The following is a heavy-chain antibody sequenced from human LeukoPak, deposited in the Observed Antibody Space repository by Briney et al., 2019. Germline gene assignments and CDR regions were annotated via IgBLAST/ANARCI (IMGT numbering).Heavy chain of an antibody. D-gene: IGHD3-9*01. CDR1: GFTFSSYG. J-gene: IGHJ6*02. Sequence: PGGSLRLSCAASGFTFSSYGMHWARQAPGKGLEWVAVIWYDGSNKYYADSVKGRFTISRDNSKNTLYLQMNSLRAEDTAVYYCARDHAYDILTGYYHYYYGMDVWGRGTTVTVSS. CDR2: IWYDGSNK. CDR3: ARDHAYDILTGYYHYYYGMDV. V-gene: IGHV3-33*01.